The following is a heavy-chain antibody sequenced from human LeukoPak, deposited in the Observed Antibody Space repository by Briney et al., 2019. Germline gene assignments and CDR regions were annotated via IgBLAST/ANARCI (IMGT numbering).Heavy chain of an antibody. V-gene: IGHV3-20*04. D-gene: IGHD6-19*01. Sequence: GGSLRLSCAASVFTFDDQVMSWGRQVAGKELEEFSGISWNGCSTGSADSVKGRFTSSRDYAKNFMYLPVNSLSAEDTALSYCAGGDSNDWYFDHWRQATLVTVSS. J-gene: IGHJ4*02. CDR2: ISWNGCST. CDR1: VFTFDDQV. CDR3: AGGDSNDWYFDH.